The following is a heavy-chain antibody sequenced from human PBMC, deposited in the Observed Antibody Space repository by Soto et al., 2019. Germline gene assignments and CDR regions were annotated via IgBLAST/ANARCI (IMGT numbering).Heavy chain of an antibody. V-gene: IGHV1-2*02. J-gene: IGHJ6*02. D-gene: IGHD2-15*01. CDR2: INPNSGGT. CDR1: GYTFTGYS. CDR3: ARGGIVVVVAATTAGGMDV. Sequence: ASVKVSCKASGYTFTGYSMHWVRQAPGQGLEWMGWINPNSGGTNYAQKFQGRVTMTRDTSISTAYMELSRLRSNDTAVYYCARGGIVVVVAATTAGGMDVGGQGTTVTV.